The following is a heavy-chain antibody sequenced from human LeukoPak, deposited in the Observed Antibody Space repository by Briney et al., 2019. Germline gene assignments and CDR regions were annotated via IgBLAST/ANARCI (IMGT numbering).Heavy chain of an antibody. CDR1: GYTFTSYD. Sequence: GASVKVSCKASGYTFTSYDINWVRQATGQGLEWMGWMNPNSGNTGYAQKFQGRVTMTRNTSISTAYMKLSSLRSDDTAVYYCARVGDYSEWLSPGFDYWGQGTLVTVSS. V-gene: IGHV1-8*01. J-gene: IGHJ4*02. CDR2: MNPNSGNT. D-gene: IGHD3-3*01. CDR3: ARVGDYSEWLSPGFDY.